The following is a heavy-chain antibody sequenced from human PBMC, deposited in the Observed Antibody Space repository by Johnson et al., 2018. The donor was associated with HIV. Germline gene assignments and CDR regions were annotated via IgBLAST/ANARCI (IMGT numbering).Heavy chain of an antibody. J-gene: IGHJ3*02. CDR3: ARDSRYNNYGGGSVGAFDI. V-gene: IGHV3-NL1*01. CDR1: GFTFSSYA. D-gene: IGHD4-11*01. CDR2: IYSSGTT. Sequence: QMQLVESGGGLVQPGGSLRLSCAASGFTFSSYAMHWVRQAPGKGLEWVSVIYSSGTTDYADSVQGRFTISRDNSKNTLYLQMNSLRTEDTAVYYCARDSRYNNYGGGSVGAFDIWGQGTMVTVSS.